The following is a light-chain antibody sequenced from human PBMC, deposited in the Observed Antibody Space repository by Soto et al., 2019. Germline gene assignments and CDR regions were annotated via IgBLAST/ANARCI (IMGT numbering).Light chain of an antibody. V-gene: IGKV1-39*01. Sequence: GDRVTITCRSSQSISSYLNWYQQQPRKAPKLLIYAASSLQSGVPSRFSGSGSGTDFTLTISSLQPEDFATYYCQQSYSTPRTFGQGTKADI. J-gene: IGKJ1*01. CDR1: QSISSY. CDR3: QQSYSTPRT. CDR2: AAS.